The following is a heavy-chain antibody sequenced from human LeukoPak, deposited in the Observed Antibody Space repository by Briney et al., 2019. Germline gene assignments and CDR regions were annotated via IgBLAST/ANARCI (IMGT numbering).Heavy chain of an antibody. Sequence: SETLSLTCTVSGYSISSGYYWGWIRQPPGKGLEWIGSIYYSGTTHYNPSLKSRVTISVDTSKNQFSLKLSSVTAAATAVYYCARDGEMATIENYFEYWGQGTLVTVSS. CDR3: ARDGEMATIENYFEY. CDR2: IYYSGTT. J-gene: IGHJ4*02. D-gene: IGHD5-24*01. V-gene: IGHV4-38-2*02. CDR1: GYSISSGYY.